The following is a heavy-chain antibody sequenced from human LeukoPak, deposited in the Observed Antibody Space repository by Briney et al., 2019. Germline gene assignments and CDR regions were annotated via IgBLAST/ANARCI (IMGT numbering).Heavy chain of an antibody. J-gene: IGHJ6*03. CDR1: GFTFSSYG. Sequence: GGTLRLSCAASGFTFSSYGMSWVRQAPGKGLEWVSAISGSGGSTYYADSVKGRFTISRDNSKNTLFLQLNSLRAEDTAIYYCAKNGDRGAYCSGGSCYPYYYYSMDVWGKGTTVTISS. CDR3: AKNGDRGAYCSGGSCYPYYYYSMDV. V-gene: IGHV3-23*01. CDR2: ISGSGGST. D-gene: IGHD2-15*01.